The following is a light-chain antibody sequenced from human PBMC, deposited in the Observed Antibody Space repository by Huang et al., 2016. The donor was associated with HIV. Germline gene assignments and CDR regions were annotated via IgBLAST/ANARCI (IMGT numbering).Light chain of an antibody. CDR1: QGVLSRSNDKNY. CDR2: WAS. J-gene: IGKJ1*01. Sequence: DIVMTQSPDSLAVSLGERATINCSSSQGVLSRSNDKNYLTWYQQKPGQPPKLLIYWASTRESGVPERFSGSGSGTHFTLTIASLQAEDVAVYYCQQYYSVPRTFGQGTKVEIK. V-gene: IGKV4-1*01. CDR3: QQYYSVPRT.